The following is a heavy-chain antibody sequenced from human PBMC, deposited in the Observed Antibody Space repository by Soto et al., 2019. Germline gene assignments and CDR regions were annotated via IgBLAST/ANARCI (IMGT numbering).Heavy chain of an antibody. V-gene: IGHV4-31*03. CDR1: GGSISSGGYY. J-gene: IGHJ4*02. D-gene: IGHD6-13*01. CDR3: ARAPRQQLAKPYFDY. CDR2: IYYSGST. Sequence: PSETLSLTCTVSGGSISSGGYYWSWIRQHPGKGLEWIGYIYYSGSTYYNPSLKSRVTISVDTSKNQFSLKLSSATAADTAVYYCARAPRQQLAKPYFDYWGQGTLVTVSS.